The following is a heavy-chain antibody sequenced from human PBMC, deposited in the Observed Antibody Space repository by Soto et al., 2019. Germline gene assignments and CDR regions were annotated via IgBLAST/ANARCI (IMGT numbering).Heavy chain of an antibody. V-gene: IGHV1-2*02. CDR1: GYSFTGYF. CDR2: INPNTGVT. CDR3: ASEKDDDILTVYKRAGGRDY. Sequence: QVPLVQSGAEVKKPGASVQVSCKDSGYSFTGYFIHWVRQAPGQGLEWMGWINPNTGVTKYAQESQGRVTMTRDTSITTAYMELSSLRSDDTAVDYCASEKDDDILTVYKRAGGRDYWGQGTQVSVSS. D-gene: IGHD3-9*01. J-gene: IGHJ4*02.